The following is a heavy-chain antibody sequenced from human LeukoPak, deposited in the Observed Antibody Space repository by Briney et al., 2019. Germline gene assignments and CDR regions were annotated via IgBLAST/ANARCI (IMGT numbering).Heavy chain of an antibody. CDR2: MPYDGSDK. J-gene: IGHJ4*02. D-gene: IGHD6-13*01. Sequence: GGSLRLSCAASGFTFSSYAMHWVRRAPGKGLEWVTFMPYDGSDKYYADSVKGRFTISRDNSKNTLYLQMNTLRAEDTAVYYCAKKGSSWYFFDYWGQGTLVTVSS. CDR1: GFTFSSYA. V-gene: IGHV3-30*04. CDR3: AKKGSSWYFFDY.